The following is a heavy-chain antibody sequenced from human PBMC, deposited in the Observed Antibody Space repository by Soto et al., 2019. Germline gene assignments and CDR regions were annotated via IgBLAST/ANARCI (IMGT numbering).Heavy chain of an antibody. Sequence: QVQLVQSGAEVKKPGASVKVSCKASGYTFTSYGISWVRQAPVQGLEWMGWISAYNGNTNYAQKLKGRVTMTTDTSTSTTYMQLRSLRSADTAVYYCARGAKYCTNGVCSFYGMDAWGQGTTVTVSS. D-gene: IGHD2-8*01. J-gene: IGHJ6*02. CDR3: ARGAKYCTNGVCSFYGMDA. V-gene: IGHV1-18*01. CDR2: ISAYNGNT. CDR1: GYTFTSYG.